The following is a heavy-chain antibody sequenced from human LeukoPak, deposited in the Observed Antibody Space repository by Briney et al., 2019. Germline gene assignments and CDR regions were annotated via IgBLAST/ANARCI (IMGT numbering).Heavy chain of an antibody. CDR2: IYHSGST. Sequence: SETLSLTCAVSGYSLSSGYYWGWIRQPPGKGLEWIGSIYHSGSTYYNPSLKSRVTISVDTSKNQFSLKLSSVTAADTAVYYCASGEVVPAAIDAFDIWGQGTMVTVSS. V-gene: IGHV4-38-2*01. CDR3: ASGEVVPAAIDAFDI. CDR1: GYSLSSGYY. D-gene: IGHD2-2*01. J-gene: IGHJ3*02.